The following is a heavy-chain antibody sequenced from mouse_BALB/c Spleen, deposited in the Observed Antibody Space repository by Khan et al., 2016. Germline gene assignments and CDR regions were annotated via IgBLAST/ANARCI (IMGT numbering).Heavy chain of an antibody. D-gene: IGHD1-1*01. CDR2: IDPANGNT. V-gene: IGHV14-3*02. CDR1: GFNIKDTY. J-gene: IGHJ2*01. Sequence: IQLVQSGAELVKPGASVKLSCTASGFNIKDTYMHWVKQRPELGLEWIGRIDPANGNTKYDPKFQGKATITADTSSNTAYLQLSSLTSEDTAVYYCASLLLRFHYWGQGTTLTVSS. CDR3: ASLLLRFHY.